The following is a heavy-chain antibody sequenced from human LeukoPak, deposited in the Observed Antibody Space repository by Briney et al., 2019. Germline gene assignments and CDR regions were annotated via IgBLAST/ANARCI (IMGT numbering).Heavy chain of an antibody. CDR2: IRGDGDST. J-gene: IGHJ6*02. Sequence: GGSLRLSCAASGISFDDYAMHWVRQAPGKGLERVALIRGDGDSTFYADSVKGRFTISRDNSKNSLYLQMNSLRTEDTALYYCAKGFSVLASNHYYYFYGMDVWGQGTTVTVSS. D-gene: IGHD3-3*01. CDR1: GISFDDYA. CDR3: AKGFSVLASNHYYYFYGMDV. V-gene: IGHV3-43*02.